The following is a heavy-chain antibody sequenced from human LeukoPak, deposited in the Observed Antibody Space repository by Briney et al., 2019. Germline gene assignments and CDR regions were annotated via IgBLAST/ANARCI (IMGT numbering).Heavy chain of an antibody. CDR3: ATMVAGTNDAFDI. J-gene: IGHJ3*02. V-gene: IGHV5-51*01. Sequence: GESLKISCKGSGYSFTSYWIGWVRQMPGKGLEWMGIIYPGDSDTRYSPSFQGQVTISADKSISTAYLQWSSLKASDTATYYCATMVAGTNDAFDIWGQGTMVTVSS. CDR2: IYPGDSDT. CDR1: GYSFTSYW. D-gene: IGHD4/OR15-4a*01.